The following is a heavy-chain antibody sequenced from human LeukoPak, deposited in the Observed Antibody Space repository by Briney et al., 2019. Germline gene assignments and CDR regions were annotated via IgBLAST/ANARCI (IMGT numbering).Heavy chain of an antibody. CDR1: GYTFTSYG. CDR2: ISAYNGNT. V-gene: IGHV1-18*01. D-gene: IGHD3-22*01. Sequence: ASVKVSCKASGYTFTSYGISWVRQAPGQGLEWMGWISAYNGNTNYAQKLQGRVTMTRNTSISTAYMELSSLRSEDTAVYYCARNPYYDSSSNYPYYYYYMDVWGKGTTVTVSS. CDR3: ARNPYYDSSSNYPYYYYYMDV. J-gene: IGHJ6*03.